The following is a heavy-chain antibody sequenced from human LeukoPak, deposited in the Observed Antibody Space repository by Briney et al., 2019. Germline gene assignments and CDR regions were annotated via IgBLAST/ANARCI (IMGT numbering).Heavy chain of an antibody. CDR2: ISGNGRDT. CDR1: GFTFSSYG. J-gene: IGHJ4*02. D-gene: IGHD2-2*01. Sequence: PGGSLRLSCAASGFTFSSYGMHWVRQAPGKGLKWVSAISGNGRDTYYTDSVKGRFTISRDNSKNTLYLQMHSLRAEDTAIYYCARAAAVCSSTSCYGHYWGQGTLVTVSS. V-gene: IGHV3-23*01. CDR3: ARAAAVCSSTSCYGHY.